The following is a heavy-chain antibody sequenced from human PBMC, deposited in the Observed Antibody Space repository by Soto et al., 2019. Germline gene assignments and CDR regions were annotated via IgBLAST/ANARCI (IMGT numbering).Heavy chain of an antibody. J-gene: IGHJ4*02. D-gene: IGHD3-10*01. CDR3: AKDRMGAGVRGYFDY. CDR1: GFTFSSYG. CDR2: ISYDGSNK. Sequence: QVQLVESGGGVVQPGTSLRVSCAGSGFTFSSYGMDWVRQAPGKGLEWVAVISYDGSNKYYADSVKGRFTISRDNSKNTQYLQMSSLRADETVVYYCAKDRMGAGVRGYFDYWGQGTLVTVSP. V-gene: IGHV3-30*18.